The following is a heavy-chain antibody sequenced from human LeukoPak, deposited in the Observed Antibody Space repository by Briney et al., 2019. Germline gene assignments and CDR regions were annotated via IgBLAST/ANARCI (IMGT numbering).Heavy chain of an antibody. Sequence: PSETLSLTCNVPGDSISGSSDYWGWIRQPPGKGLEWIGNIYYGGTTFYNPSLKSRVSISVDTSKNLFSLKLSSVTAADTALYYCARVKGFYYYYYYMDVWGEGTTVTVSS. CDR2: IYYGGTT. CDR3: ARVKGFYYYYYYMDV. V-gene: IGHV4-39*07. J-gene: IGHJ6*03. CDR1: GDSISGSSDY.